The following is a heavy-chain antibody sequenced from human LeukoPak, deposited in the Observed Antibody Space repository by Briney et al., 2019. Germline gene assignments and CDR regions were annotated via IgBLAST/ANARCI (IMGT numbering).Heavy chain of an antibody. V-gene: IGHV4-39*01. CDR3: ARRPNFWSGADI. Sequence: PSETLSLTCTVSGGSISSSSYYWGGIRQPPGKGLEWIGSIYYSGSTYYNPSLKSRVTISVDTSKNQFSLKPSSVTAADTAVYYCARRPNFWSGADIWGQGTMDTVSS. D-gene: IGHD3-3*01. J-gene: IGHJ3*02. CDR2: IYYSGST. CDR1: GGSISSSSYY.